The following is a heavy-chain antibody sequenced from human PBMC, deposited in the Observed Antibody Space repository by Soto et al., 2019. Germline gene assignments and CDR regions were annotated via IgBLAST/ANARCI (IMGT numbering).Heavy chain of an antibody. V-gene: IGHV4-30-4*01. J-gene: IGHJ5*02. Sequence: SETLSLTCTVSGGSISSGDYYWSWIRQPPGKGLEWIGYIYYSGSTYYNPSLKSRVTISVDTSKNQFSLKLSSVTAADTAVYYCARDLSEVVAAHEADWFDPWGQGTLVTVSS. CDR3: ARDLSEVVAAHEADWFDP. CDR1: GGSISSGDYY. CDR2: IYYSGST. D-gene: IGHD2-15*01.